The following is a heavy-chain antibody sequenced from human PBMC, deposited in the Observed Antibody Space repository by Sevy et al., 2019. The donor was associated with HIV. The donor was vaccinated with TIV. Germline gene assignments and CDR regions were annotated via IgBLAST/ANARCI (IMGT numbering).Heavy chain of an antibody. V-gene: IGHV4-59*08. CDR3: ARRNDFDI. CDR1: GGSINSDH. Sequence: SETLSLTCTVSGGSINSDHWNWIRQPPGKGLDWFGYVYYTGGTNYNPSLKNRVTISVDRNKNQFSLKLTSVTAADTAVYYCARRNDFDIWGQGTMVTVSS. CDR2: VYYTGGT. J-gene: IGHJ3*02.